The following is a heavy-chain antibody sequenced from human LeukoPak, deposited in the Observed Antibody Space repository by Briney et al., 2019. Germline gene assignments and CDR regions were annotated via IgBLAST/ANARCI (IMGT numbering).Heavy chain of an antibody. CDR3: ARGRVTVFGVGPDDHYYMDV. CDR1: GESFSVFY. D-gene: IGHD3-3*01. CDR2: INHSGRT. J-gene: IGHJ6*03. V-gene: IGHV4-34*01. Sequence: PSETLSLTCAVSGESFSVFYWTWIRQVPGKGLEWIGEINHSGRTKYNPSLKSRASMSVDTSKKQFSLKLISVTAADTAVYYCARGRVTVFGVGPDDHYYMDVWGKGTAVSVSS.